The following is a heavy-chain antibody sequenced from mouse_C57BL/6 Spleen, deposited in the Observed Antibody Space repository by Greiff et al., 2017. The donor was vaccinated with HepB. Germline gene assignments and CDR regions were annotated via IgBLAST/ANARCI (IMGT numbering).Heavy chain of an antibody. CDR3: ARSRDYGNFDY. V-gene: IGHV1-20*01. CDR2: INPYNGDT. J-gene: IGHJ2*01. D-gene: IGHD2-1*01. CDR1: GYSFTGYF. Sequence: EVQLQQSGPELVKPGDSVKISCKASGYSFTGYFMNWVMQSHGKSLEWIGRINPYNGDTFYNQKFKGKATLTVDKSSSTAHMELRSLISEDSAVYYCARSRDYGNFDYWGQGTTLTVSS.